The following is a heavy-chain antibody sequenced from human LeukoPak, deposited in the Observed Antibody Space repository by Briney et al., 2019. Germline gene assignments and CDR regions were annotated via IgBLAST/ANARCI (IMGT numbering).Heavy chain of an antibody. V-gene: IGHV1-3*03. Sequence: GASVKVSCKASGYTFTSNAIHWVRQAPGQRLEWMGWINAGNGNTQFSQEVQGRVTFTRDTSASTAYMELSSLRSEDMAVYYCARSLGVGATLDSWGQGTLVIVSS. J-gene: IGHJ4*02. CDR1: GYTFTSNA. D-gene: IGHD1-26*01. CDR3: ARSLGVGATLDS. CDR2: INAGNGNT.